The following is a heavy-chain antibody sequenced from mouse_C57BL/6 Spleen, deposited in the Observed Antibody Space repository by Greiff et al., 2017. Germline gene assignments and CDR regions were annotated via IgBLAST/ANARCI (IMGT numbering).Heavy chain of an antibody. J-gene: IGHJ1*03. CDR3: ARDYSNSYWYFDV. V-gene: IGHV5-17*01. D-gene: IGHD2-5*01. CDR2: ISSGSSTI. Sequence: EVKLMESGGGLVKPGGSLKLSCAASGFTFSDYGMHWVRQAPEKGLEWVAYISSGSSTIYYADTVKGRFTISRDNAKNTLFLQMTSLRSEDTAMYYCARDYSNSYWYFDVWGTGTTVTVSS. CDR1: GFTFSDYG.